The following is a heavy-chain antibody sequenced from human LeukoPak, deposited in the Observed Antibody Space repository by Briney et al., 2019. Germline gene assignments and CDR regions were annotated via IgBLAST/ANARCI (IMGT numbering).Heavy chain of an antibody. V-gene: IGHV4-59*01. CDR3: ARGRSGYSYVHDAFDI. CDR1: GGSISSYY. D-gene: IGHD5-18*01. CDR2: LYYSGST. J-gene: IGHJ3*02. Sequence: SETLSLTCTVSGGSISSYYWNWIRQPPGKGLEWIAYLYYSGSTNYNRSLKSRVTISVDTSKNQFSLKLSSVTAADTAVYYCARGRSGYSYVHDAFDIWAKGQWSPSLQ.